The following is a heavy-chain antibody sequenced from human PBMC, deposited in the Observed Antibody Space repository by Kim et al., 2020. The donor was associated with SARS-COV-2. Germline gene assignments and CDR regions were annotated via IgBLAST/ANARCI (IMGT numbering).Heavy chain of an antibody. J-gene: IGHJ2*01. Sequence: SETLSLTCTVSGGSISSSSYYWGWIRQPPGKGLEWIGSIYYSGSTYYNPSLKSRVTISVDTSKNQFSLKLSSVTAADTAVYYCARHWLTELGPRDGDNYWYFDLWGRGTLVTVSS. CDR2: IYYSGST. D-gene: IGHD3-10*01. CDR3: ARHWLTELGPRDGDNYWYFDL. CDR1: GGSISSSSYY. V-gene: IGHV4-39*01.